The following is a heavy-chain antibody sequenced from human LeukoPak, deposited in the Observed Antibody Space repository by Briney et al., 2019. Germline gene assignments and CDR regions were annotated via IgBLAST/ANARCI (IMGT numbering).Heavy chain of an antibody. CDR2: GYYSGST. V-gene: IGHV4-30-4*01. CDR3: ARVGLLWFGEDY. Sequence: SQTLSLTCTVSGGSISSGDYYWSWLRQPPGKGLDWFGYGYYSGSTYYNPSLKSRVIISVDTSKNQFSLRLSSVTAADTAVYYCARVGLLWFGEDYWGQGTLGTVSS. J-gene: IGHJ4*02. CDR1: GGSISSGDYY. D-gene: IGHD3-10*01.